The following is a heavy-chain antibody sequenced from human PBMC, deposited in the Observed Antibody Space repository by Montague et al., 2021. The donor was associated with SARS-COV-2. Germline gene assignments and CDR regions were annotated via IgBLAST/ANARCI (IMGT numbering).Heavy chain of an antibody. CDR2: IYYSGST. CDR1: GGSISSYY. Sequence: SETLSLTCTVSGGSISSYYCSCIRQPPGKGLVWIVYIYYSGSTNYNPSLKSRATISPDTSKNQFSLKLNSVTAADTDVYYCARGNYGPDACDIWGQGTMVTVSS. J-gene: IGHJ3*02. CDR3: ARGNYGPDACDI. V-gene: IGHV4-59*01. D-gene: IGHD3-10*01.